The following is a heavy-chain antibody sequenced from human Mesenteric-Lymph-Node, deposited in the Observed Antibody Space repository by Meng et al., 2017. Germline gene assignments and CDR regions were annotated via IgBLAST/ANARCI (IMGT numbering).Heavy chain of an antibody. D-gene: IGHD3-22*01. CDR3: ARSRKLTYYYDSSGYYEEV. CDR2: IYTSGST. CDR1: GGSISSYY. J-gene: IGHJ4*02. Sequence: SETLSLTCTVSGGSISSYYWSWIRQPAGKGLEWIGRIYTSGSTTYNPSLKSRVTMSVDTSKNQFSLKLSSVTAADTAVYYCARSRKLTYYYDSSGYYEEVWGQGTLVTVSS. V-gene: IGHV4-4*07.